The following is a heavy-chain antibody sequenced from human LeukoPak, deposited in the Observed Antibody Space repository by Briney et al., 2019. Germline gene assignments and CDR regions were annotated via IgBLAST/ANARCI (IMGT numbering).Heavy chain of an antibody. Sequence: PSETPSLTCTVSGGSISSYYWSWIRQPPGKGLEWIGYIYYSGSTNYNPSLKSRVTISVDTSKNQFSLKLSSVTAADTAVYYCASLGPKYYFDYWGQGTLVTVSS. CDR2: IYYSGST. CDR3: ASLGPKYYFDY. V-gene: IGHV4-59*01. CDR1: GGSISSYY. J-gene: IGHJ4*02.